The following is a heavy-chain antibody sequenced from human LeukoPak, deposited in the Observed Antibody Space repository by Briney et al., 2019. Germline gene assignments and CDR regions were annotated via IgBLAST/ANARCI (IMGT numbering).Heavy chain of an antibody. CDR3: ARPDSSGYYGAFDI. CDR1: GYTFTSYG. Sequence: ASVTVSCKASGYTFTSYGISWVRQAPGQGLEWMGWISAYNGNTNYAQKLQGRVTMTTDTSTSTAYMELRSLRSDDTAVYYYARPDSSGYYGAFDIWGQGTMVTVSS. V-gene: IGHV1-18*01. J-gene: IGHJ3*02. CDR2: ISAYNGNT. D-gene: IGHD3-22*01.